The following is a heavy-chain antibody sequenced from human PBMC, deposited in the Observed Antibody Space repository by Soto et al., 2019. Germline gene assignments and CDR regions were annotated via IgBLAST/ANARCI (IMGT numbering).Heavy chain of an antibody. J-gene: IGHJ4*02. V-gene: IGHV4-61*01. CDR1: GGSVSSGSYY. CDR2: IYYSGST. D-gene: IGHD1-1*01. CDR3: ARGAGTTFY. Sequence: QVQLQESGPGLVKPSETLSLTCTVSGGSVSSGSYYWSWIRQPPGKGLEWIGYIYYSGSTNYNPSLNSRVTISVDTSKNQFSLKLSSVTAADTAVYYCARGAGTTFYWGQGTLVTVSS.